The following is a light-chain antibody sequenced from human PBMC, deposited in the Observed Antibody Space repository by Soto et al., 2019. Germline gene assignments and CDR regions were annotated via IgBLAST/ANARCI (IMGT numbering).Light chain of an antibody. Sequence: EIVMTQSPATLSVSPGESVTLSCRASESVTTNLAWYQQKPGQAPRLLVYRASTRATGIPDRFSAGGAGTEFSLTNSSLQSEDFAVYICQQYNDWPPRWTFGQGTKVEIK. CDR3: QQYNDWPPRWT. V-gene: IGKV3-15*01. CDR2: RAS. CDR1: ESVTTN. J-gene: IGKJ1*01.